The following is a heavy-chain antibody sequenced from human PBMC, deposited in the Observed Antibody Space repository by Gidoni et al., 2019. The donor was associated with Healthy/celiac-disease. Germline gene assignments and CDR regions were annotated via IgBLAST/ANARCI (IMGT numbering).Heavy chain of an antibody. CDR3: AKDKGRGEYYGMDV. V-gene: IGHV3-9*01. Sequence: EVQLVESGGGLVQPGRSLRLSCAASGFTFDDYAMHWVRQAPGKGLEWVSGISWNSGSIGYADSVKGRFTISRDNAKNSLYLQMNSLRAEDTALYYCAKDKGRGEYYGMDVWGQGTTVTVSS. CDR1: GFTFDDYA. J-gene: IGHJ6*02. D-gene: IGHD3-16*01. CDR2: ISWNSGSI.